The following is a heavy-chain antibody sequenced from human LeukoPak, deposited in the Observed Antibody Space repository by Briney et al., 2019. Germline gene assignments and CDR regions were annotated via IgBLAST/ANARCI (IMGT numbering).Heavy chain of an antibody. D-gene: IGHD3-10*01. CDR2: INPNSGGP. Sequence: ASVKVSCKASGYTFTGYFMHWVRQAPGQGLVWMGRINPNSGGPNYAQKFQGRVTMTRDTSISTAYMELSSLRSDDTAMYYCARDSTMVRGVDNWFDPWGQGTLVTVSS. J-gene: IGHJ5*02. CDR1: GYTFTGYF. V-gene: IGHV1-2*06. CDR3: ARDSTMVRGVDNWFDP.